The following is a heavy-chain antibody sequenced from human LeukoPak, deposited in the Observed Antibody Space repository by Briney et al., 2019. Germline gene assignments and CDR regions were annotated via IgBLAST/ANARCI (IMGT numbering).Heavy chain of an antibody. Sequence: GESLKISFKGSGYRFTSYWIGWVRPMPGKGLEWMGIIYPGDSDTRYSPSFQGQVTISADKSISTAYLQWSSLKASDTAMYYCASRQGSGWYYFDYWGQGTLVTVSS. V-gene: IGHV5-51*01. J-gene: IGHJ4*02. D-gene: IGHD6-19*01. CDR2: IYPGDSDT. CDR1: GYRFTSYW. CDR3: ASRQGSGWYYFDY.